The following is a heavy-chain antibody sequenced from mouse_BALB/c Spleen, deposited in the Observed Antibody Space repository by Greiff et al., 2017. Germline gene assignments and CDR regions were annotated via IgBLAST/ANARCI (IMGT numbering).Heavy chain of an antibody. V-gene: IGHV1S41*01. CDR3: ARGGNYLDY. J-gene: IGHJ2*01. CDR1: GYTFTSYW. CDR2: IAPGSGST. Sequence: DLVKPGASVKLSCKASGYTFTSYWINWIKQRPGQGLEWIGRIAPGSGSTYYNEMFKGKATLTVDTSSSTAYIQLSSLSSEDSAVYFCARGGNYLDYWGQGTTLTVSS.